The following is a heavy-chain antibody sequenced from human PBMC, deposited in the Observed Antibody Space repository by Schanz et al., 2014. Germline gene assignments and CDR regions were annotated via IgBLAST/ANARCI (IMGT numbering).Heavy chain of an antibody. CDR2: IERDGDPT. Sequence: EVQLVESGGVVAQPGGSLRLSCAASGFSFDDYTMHWVRQAPGKGLDCVSLIERDGDPTYYAASVKGRFTISRDNSKSPLYLQMNSLRAESTALYYCAKDSRGSSFDMDVWCQGAAVTVSS. D-gene: IGHD1-26*01. CDR3: AKDSRGSSFDMDV. J-gene: IGHJ6*02. CDR1: GFSFDDYT. V-gene: IGHV3-43*01.